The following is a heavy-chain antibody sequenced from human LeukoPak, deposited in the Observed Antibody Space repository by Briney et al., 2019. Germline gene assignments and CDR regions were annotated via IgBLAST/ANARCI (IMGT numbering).Heavy chain of an antibody. CDR1: GGSISSYY. V-gene: IGHV4-59*01. Sequence: SETLSLTCTVSGGSISSYYWSWIRQPPGKGLEWIGYIYYSGSTNYNPSLKSRVTISVDTSKNQFSLKLSSVTAADTAVYYCARGGRGSSSWYPQVWFDPWGQGTLVTVSS. D-gene: IGHD6-13*01. CDR3: ARGGRGSSSWYPQVWFDP. J-gene: IGHJ5*02. CDR2: IYYSGST.